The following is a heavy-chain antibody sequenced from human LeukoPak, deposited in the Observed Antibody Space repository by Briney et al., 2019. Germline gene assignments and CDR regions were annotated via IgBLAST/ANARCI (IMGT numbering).Heavy chain of an antibody. D-gene: IGHD4-17*01. Sequence: PSETLSLTCTVSGASISSYYWSWIRQPPGKGLEWIGEINHSGSTNYNPSLKSRVTISVDTSKNQFSLKLSSVTAADTAVYYCARGIADYGDYVYYFDYWGQGTLVTVSS. CDR3: ARGIADYGDYVYYFDY. V-gene: IGHV4-34*01. J-gene: IGHJ4*02. CDR2: INHSGST. CDR1: GASISSYY.